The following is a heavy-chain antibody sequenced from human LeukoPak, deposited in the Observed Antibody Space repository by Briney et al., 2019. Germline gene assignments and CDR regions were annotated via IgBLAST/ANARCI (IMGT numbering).Heavy chain of an antibody. CDR1: GYSFSNYW. CDR2: IYPGDSDT. V-gene: IGHV5-51*01. D-gene: IGHD1-7*01. J-gene: IGHJ4*02. Sequence: GESLKISCKGSGYSFSNYWIGWVRQMPEKGLEWMGIIYPGDSDTRYSPSFQGQVTISADKSISTAYLQWNSLKASDTAMYYCVRHKQWNYGEIDYWGQGTLVTVSS. CDR3: VRHKQWNYGEIDY.